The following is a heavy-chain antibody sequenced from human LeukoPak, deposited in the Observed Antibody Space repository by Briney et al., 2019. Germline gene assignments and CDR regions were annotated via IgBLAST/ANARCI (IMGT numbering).Heavy chain of an antibody. CDR3: TTDDGFS. CDR2: IKKIADGGTR. Sequence: WGSLRLSCAASGFRFSDDCMSWVRPAPGKGLEWVGRIKKIADGGTREYAAPVKSRFTISRDDSKNTLYLQMNSLKTEDTAVYYRTTDDGFSWGQGTLVTVSS. V-gene: IGHV3-15*01. D-gene: IGHD3-10*01. CDR1: GFRFSDDC. J-gene: IGHJ4*02.